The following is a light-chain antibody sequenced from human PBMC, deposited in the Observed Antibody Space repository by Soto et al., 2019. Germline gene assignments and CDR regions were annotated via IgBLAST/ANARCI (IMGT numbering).Light chain of an antibody. CDR2: SAS. V-gene: IGKV3-20*01. CDR1: QSVGGTY. J-gene: IGKJ4*01. Sequence: EIVLTQSPGTLSLSPGERATLSCWASQSVGGTYLAWYQQKPVQAPRLLIYSASSRATGIPDRFSGSGSGTDFTLSISRLEPEDFAVYYCQQYGSSPLLTFGGGTKVDIK. CDR3: QQYGSSPLLT.